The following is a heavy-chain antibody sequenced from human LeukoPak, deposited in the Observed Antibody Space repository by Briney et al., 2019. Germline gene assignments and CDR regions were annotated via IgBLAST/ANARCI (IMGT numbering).Heavy chain of an antibody. CDR1: GGSISSYY. CDR2: IYYSGST. Sequence: SETLSLTCTVSGGSISSYYWSWIRQPPGKGLEWIGYIYYSGSTNYNPSLKSRVTISVDTSKNQFSLKLSSVTAADTAVYYCARDRYSSGWLIFDYWGQGTLVTVSS. J-gene: IGHJ4*02. CDR3: ARDRYSSGWLIFDY. D-gene: IGHD6-19*01. V-gene: IGHV4-59*01.